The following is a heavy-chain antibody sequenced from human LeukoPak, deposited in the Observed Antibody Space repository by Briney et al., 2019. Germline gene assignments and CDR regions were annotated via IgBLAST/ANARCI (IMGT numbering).Heavy chain of an antibody. D-gene: IGHD6-19*01. J-gene: IGHJ4*02. V-gene: IGHV1-69*13. Sequence: ASVKVSCKASGGTFSSYAISWVRQAPGQGLEWMGGVVPIFGTANYAQTFQGRVTITADESTSTAYMELSSLRSEDTAVYYCARAGGWFPFDYWGQGTLVTVSS. CDR3: ARAGGWFPFDY. CDR2: VVPIFGTA. CDR1: GGTFSSYA.